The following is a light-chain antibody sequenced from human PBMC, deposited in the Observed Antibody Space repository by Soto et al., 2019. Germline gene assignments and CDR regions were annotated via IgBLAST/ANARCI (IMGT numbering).Light chain of an antibody. J-gene: IGLJ2*01. V-gene: IGLV7-43*01. Sequence: QAVVTQEPSLTVSPGGTFTLTCATSTGAVTSGYYPNWFQQKPGQAPRALIYSTNNKYSWTPARFSGSLLGGKAALTLSGVQDEDEADYYCLLYYGGQLGVFGGGTKLTVL. CDR1: TGAVTSGYY. CDR3: LLYYGGQLGV. CDR2: STN.